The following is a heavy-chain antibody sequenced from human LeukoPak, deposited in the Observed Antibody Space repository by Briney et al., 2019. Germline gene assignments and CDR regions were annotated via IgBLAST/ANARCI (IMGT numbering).Heavy chain of an antibody. CDR1: GGSISSSSYY. D-gene: IGHD6-13*01. J-gene: IGHJ4*02. Sequence: SETLSLTCTVSGGSISSSSYYWGWIRQPPGKGLEWIGSIYYSGSTYYNPSLKSRVTISVDTSKNQFSLKLSSVTAADTAVYYCARDIDHSSNWYCLFDYWGQGTLVTVSS. CDR2: IYYSGST. V-gene: IGHV4-39*07. CDR3: ARDIDHSSNWYCLFDY.